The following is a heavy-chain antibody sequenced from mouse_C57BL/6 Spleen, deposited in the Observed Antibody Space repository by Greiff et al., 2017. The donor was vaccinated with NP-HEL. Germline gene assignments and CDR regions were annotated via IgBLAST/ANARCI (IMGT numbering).Heavy chain of an antibody. CDR3: VRQRQYYAMDY. V-gene: IGHV10-1*01. D-gene: IGHD6-1*01. CDR2: IRSKSNNYAT. CDR1: GFSFNTYA. Sequence: EVQLQQSGGGLVQPKGSLKLSCAASGFSFNTYAMNWVRQAPGKGLEWVARIRSKSNNYATYYADSVKDRFTISRDDSESMLYLQMNNLKTEDTAMYYCVRQRQYYAMDYWGQGTSVTVSS. J-gene: IGHJ4*01.